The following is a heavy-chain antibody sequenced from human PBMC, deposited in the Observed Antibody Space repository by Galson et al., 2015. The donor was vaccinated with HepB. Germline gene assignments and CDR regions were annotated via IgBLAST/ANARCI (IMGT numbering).Heavy chain of an antibody. V-gene: IGHV3-7*03. CDR3: ARDARHRPILFDP. D-gene: IGHD3-3*01. CDR2: INPDGSAK. J-gene: IGHJ5*02. CDR1: HLVLGDYW. Sequence: SLRLSCADSHLVLGDYWMSWVRQAPGKGLEWVACINPDGSAKNYVDYVKGRFTISRDNAKNSVFLQMNTLTDEDTAVYYCARDARHRPILFDPWGQGTLVTVSS.